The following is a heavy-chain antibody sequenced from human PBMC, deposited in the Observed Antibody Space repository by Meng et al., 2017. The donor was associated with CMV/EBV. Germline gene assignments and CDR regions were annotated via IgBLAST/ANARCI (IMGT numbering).Heavy chain of an antibody. V-gene: IGHV3-53*01. J-gene: IGHJ3*02. D-gene: IGHD5-24*01. CDR2: IYSGGST. Sequence: GESLKISCAASGFTVSSNYMSWVRQAPGKGLEWVSVIYSGGSTYYADSVKGRFTISRDNSKNTLYLQMNSLRAEDTAVYYCARDQPGDGYNEGASDIWGQGTMVTVSS. CDR3: ARDQPGDGYNEGASDI. CDR1: GFTVSSNY.